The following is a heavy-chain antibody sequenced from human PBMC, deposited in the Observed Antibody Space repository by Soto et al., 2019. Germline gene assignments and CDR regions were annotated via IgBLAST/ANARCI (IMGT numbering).Heavy chain of an antibody. CDR2: IMSKTDGGTT. V-gene: IGHV3-15*01. Sequence: GGSLRLSSATSGFTFSKACVGWIRQAPGKVLEWVGRIMSKTDGGTTDYAAPVKGRFTISRDDSKSTLYLQMNSLKTEDTAFYYCTTDSGMSPYSFDYWGQGTLVTVSS. CDR1: GFTFSKAC. D-gene: IGHD1-26*01. J-gene: IGHJ4*02. CDR3: TTDSGMSPYSFDY.